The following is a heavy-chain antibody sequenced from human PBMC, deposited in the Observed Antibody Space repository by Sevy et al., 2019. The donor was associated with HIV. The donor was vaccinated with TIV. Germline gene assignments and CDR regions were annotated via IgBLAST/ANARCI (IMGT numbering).Heavy chain of an antibody. V-gene: IGHV3-30*04. CDR2: ISYDGSNK. CDR1: GFTFSSYA. D-gene: IGHD3-22*01. CDR3: ARHHHSHYYDSSGYYYFDY. J-gene: IGHJ4*02. Sequence: GGSLRLSCAASGFTFSSYAMHWVHQAPGKGLEWVAVISYDGSNKYYADSVKGRFTISRDNSKNTLYLQMNSLRAEDTAVYYCARHHHSHYYDSSGYYYFDYWGQGTLVTVSS.